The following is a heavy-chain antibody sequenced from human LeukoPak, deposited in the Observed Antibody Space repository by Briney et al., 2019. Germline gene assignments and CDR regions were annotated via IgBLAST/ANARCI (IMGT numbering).Heavy chain of an antibody. D-gene: IGHD1-1*01. CDR2: IKEDRSEK. CDR3: ASLGN. Sequence: GGSLRLSCAASGLILSNYWMTWDRQSPGKGLEWVANIKEDRSEKYYVDSVKGRFTISRDNAKNSLFLQMNSLRADDTAVYYCASLGNWGQGTLVTVSS. J-gene: IGHJ4*02. CDR1: GLILSNYW. V-gene: IGHV3-7*01.